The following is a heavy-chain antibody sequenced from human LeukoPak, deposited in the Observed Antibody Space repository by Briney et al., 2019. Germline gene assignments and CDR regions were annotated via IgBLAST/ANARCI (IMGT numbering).Heavy chain of an antibody. CDR1: GFTFSTYW. D-gene: IGHD4-11*01. CDR2: IKQDGSEK. CDR3: AREDYSNYGGYYYYYYMDV. Sequence: GGFLRLCCAASGFTFSTYWMSWVRQAPGKGLEWVANIKQDGSEKYYVDSVKGRFTISRDNAKNSLYLQMSSLRAEDTAVYYCAREDYSNYGGYYYYYYMDVWGKGTTVTVSS. V-gene: IGHV3-7*01. J-gene: IGHJ6*03.